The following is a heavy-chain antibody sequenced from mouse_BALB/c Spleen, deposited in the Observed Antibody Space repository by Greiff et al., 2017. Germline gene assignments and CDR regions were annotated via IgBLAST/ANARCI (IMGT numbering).Heavy chain of an antibody. CDR1: GFTFSDYY. CDR2: ISDGGSYT. D-gene: IGHD2-1*01. Sequence: EVKLVESGGGLVKPGGSLKLSCAASGFTFSDYYMYWVRQTPEKRLEWVATISDGGSYTYYPDSVKGRFTISRDNAKNNLYLQMSSLKSEDTAMYYCARGRDYGNYWFAYWGQGTLVTVSA. J-gene: IGHJ3*01. CDR3: ARGRDYGNYWFAY. V-gene: IGHV5-4*02.